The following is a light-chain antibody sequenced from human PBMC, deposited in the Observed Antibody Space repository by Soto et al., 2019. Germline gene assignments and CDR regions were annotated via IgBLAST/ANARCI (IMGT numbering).Light chain of an antibody. CDR2: EVS. CDR1: SSDVGGYNY. CDR3: SSYTSSITLYV. J-gene: IGLJ1*01. Sequence: QSALTQPASVSGSPGQSITISCTATSSDVGGYNYVSWYQQHPDKAPKLIIYEVSHRPSGVSTRFSGSKSGNTASLTISGLQAEDEADYYCSSYTSSITLYVFGTGTKLTVL. V-gene: IGLV2-14*01.